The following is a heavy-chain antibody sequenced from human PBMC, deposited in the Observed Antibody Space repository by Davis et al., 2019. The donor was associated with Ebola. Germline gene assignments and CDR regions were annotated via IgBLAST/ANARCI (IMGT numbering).Heavy chain of an antibody. CDR3: ARAGIAAPSRKFDP. D-gene: IGHD6-6*01. CDR1: GGSFSGYY. V-gene: IGHV4-59*01. J-gene: IGHJ5*02. Sequence: PSETLSLTCAVYGGSFSGYYWSWIRQPPGKGLEWIGSIYYTGSANYNSSLNSRVTISVDTTKNQFSLKLSSVTAEDTAVYYCARAGIAAPSRKFDPWGQGTLVTVSS. CDR2: IYYTGSA.